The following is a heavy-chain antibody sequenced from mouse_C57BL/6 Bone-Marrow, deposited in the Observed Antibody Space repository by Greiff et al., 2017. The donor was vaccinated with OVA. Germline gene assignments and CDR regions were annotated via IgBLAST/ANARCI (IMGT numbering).Heavy chain of an antibody. J-gene: IGHJ3*01. V-gene: IGHV14-4*01. CDR3: TTTGGPAGFAY. Sequence: VQLQQSGAELVRPGASVKLSCTASGFTFKDDYMHWVKQRPEQGLEWIGWIDPENGDTEYASKFQGKATITADTSSNTAYLQLSSLTSEDTAVYYCTTTGGPAGFAYWGQGTLVTVSA. CDR1: GFTFKDDY. CDR2: IDPENGDT.